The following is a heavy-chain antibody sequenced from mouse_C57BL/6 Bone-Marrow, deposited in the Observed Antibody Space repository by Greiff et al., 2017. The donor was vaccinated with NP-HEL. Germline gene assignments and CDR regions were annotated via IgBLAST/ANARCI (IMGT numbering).Heavy chain of an antibody. Sequence: QVTLKESGPGILQPSQTLSLTCSFSGFSLSTFGMGVGWIRQPSGKGLEWLAHIWWDDDKYYNPALKSRLTISKDTSKNQVFLKIANVDTADTATYYCVRKTAQATAWFAYWGQGTLVTVSA. V-gene: IGHV8-8*01. CDR3: VRKTAQATAWFAY. CDR2: IWWDDDK. D-gene: IGHD3-2*02. CDR1: GFSLSTFGMG. J-gene: IGHJ3*01.